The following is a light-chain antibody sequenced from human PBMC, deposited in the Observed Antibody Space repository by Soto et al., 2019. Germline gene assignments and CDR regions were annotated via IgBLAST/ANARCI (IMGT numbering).Light chain of an antibody. CDR2: DAS. CDR3: QQYDDLLS. J-gene: IGKJ4*01. CDR1: QDIAKY. V-gene: IGKV1-33*01. Sequence: DIQMTQSPSSLSASVGDRVTMTCQASQDIAKYLNWYQQKPGNAPKLLIYDASELHAGVPSRFSGSGSGTDFTFTISSVKPEDFATYYCQQYDDLLSFGGGTKVEIK.